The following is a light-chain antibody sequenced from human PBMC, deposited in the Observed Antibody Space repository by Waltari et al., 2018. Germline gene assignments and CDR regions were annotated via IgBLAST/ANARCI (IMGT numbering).Light chain of an antibody. V-gene: IGKV1-5*03. J-gene: IGKJ1*01. Sequence: DIQMTQFPSTLSASVGDRLTITCRASQSINSWLAWYQQKPGKAPKLLIYKASSLESEVPSRFSGSGSGTDFTLTISSLQPEDFATYYCQQTYSTPRTFGQGTKVEIK. CDR3: QQTYSTPRT. CDR1: QSINSW. CDR2: KAS.